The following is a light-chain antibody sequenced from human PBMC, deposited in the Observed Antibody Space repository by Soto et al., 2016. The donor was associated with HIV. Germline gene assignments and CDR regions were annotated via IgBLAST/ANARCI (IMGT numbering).Light chain of an antibody. J-gene: IGLJ2*01. Sequence: SYELTQPPSVSVSPGQTATIACSGDNLGYNYASWYQQKPGQPPLLVIYQDTKRPSGIPDRFSGSNSGNTATLTIRGAQPTDEADYYCQAWDSGTAVFGGGTKLTVL. CDR2: QDT. V-gene: IGLV3-1*01. CDR1: NLGYNY. CDR3: QAWDSGTAV.